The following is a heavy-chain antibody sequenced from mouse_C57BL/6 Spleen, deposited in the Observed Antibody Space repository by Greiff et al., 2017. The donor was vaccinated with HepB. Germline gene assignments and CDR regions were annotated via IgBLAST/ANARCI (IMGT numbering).Heavy chain of an antibody. V-gene: IGHV1-53*01. CDR2: INPSNGGT. CDR1: GYTFTSYW. D-gene: IGHD1-1*01. J-gene: IGHJ3*01. Sequence: QVHVKQPGTELVKPGASVKLSCKASGYTFTSYWMHWVKQRPGQGLEWIGSINPSNGGTNYNEKFKSKATLTVDKSSSTAYMQLSRLTSEDSAVDNCAGSEVDYYSSTPTYWGQGTLVTVSA. CDR3: AGSEVDYYSSTPTY.